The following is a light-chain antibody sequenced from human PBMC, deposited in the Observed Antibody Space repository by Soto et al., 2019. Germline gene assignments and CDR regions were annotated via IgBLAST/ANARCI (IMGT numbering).Light chain of an antibody. CDR3: QQYGTSSWT. Sequence: EIVLTQSPATLSLSPGERATLSCRSSQSVNNYLAWYQQRPGQAPRLLIYDASYRATGIPARFSGSGSGTDFTLTINRLEPEDFAVYYCQQYGTSSWTFGQGTKVDIK. J-gene: IGKJ1*01. V-gene: IGKV3-11*01. CDR2: DAS. CDR1: QSVNNY.